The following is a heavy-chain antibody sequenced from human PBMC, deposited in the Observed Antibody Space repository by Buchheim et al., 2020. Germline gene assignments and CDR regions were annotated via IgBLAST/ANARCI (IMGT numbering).Heavy chain of an antibody. V-gene: IGHV3-30*04. Sequence: QVQLVESGGGVVQPGRSLRLSCAASGFTFSSYAMHWVRQAPGKGLEWVAVIPYDGSNKYYADSVKGRFNISRDNSKNTLYLQMNSLRAEDTAVYYCARDVLRYFDWLFPQYYYYYGMDVWGQGTT. CDR3: ARDVLRYFDWLFPQYYYYYGMDV. J-gene: IGHJ6*02. CDR2: IPYDGSNK. CDR1: GFTFSSYA. D-gene: IGHD3-9*01.